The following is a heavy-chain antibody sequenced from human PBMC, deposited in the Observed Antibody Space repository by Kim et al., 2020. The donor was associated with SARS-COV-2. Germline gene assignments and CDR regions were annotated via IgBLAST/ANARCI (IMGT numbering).Heavy chain of an antibody. CDR3: AMSQGLGDYFDY. CDR2: ISSSSSTI. Sequence: GGPLRLSCAASGFTFSSYSMNWVRQAPGKGLEWVSYISSSSSTIYYADSVKGRFTISRDNAKNSLYLQMNSLRDEDTAVYYCAMSQGLGDYFDYWGQGTLVTVSS. CDR1: GFTFSSYS. J-gene: IGHJ4*02. V-gene: IGHV3-48*02. D-gene: IGHD3-16*01.